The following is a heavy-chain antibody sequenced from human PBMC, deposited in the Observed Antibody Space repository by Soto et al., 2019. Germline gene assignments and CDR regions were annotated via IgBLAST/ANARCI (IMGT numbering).Heavy chain of an antibody. CDR1: GFTFTSSA. J-gene: IGHJ6*02. CDR3: AAAYPYSPYYYGMDV. D-gene: IGHD4-4*01. Sequence: SVKVSCKASGFTFTSSAVQWVRQARGQRLEWIGWIVVGSGNTNYAQKFQERVTITRDMSTSTAYMELGSLRSEDTAVYYCAAAYPYSPYYYGMDVWGQGTAVTVSS. CDR2: IVVGSGNT. V-gene: IGHV1-58*01.